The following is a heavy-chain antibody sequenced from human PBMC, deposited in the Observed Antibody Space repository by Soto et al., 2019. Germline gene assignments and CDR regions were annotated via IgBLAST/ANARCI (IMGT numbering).Heavy chain of an antibody. Sequence: SVKVSCKASGGTFSSYAISWVRQAPGQGLEWMGGIIPIFGTANYAQKFQGRVTITADESTSTAYMELSSLRSEDTAVYYCARDRSTSWLRYYYGMDVWGQGTTVTVSS. D-gene: IGHD2-2*01. CDR1: GGTFSSYA. CDR2: IIPIFGTA. J-gene: IGHJ6*02. V-gene: IGHV1-69*13. CDR3: ARDRSTSWLRYYYGMDV.